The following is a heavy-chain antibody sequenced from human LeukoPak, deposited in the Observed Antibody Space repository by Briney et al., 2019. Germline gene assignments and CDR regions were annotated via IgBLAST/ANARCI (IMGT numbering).Heavy chain of an antibody. D-gene: IGHD5-12*01. CDR2: INPSGGST. CDR1: GYTFTSYY. V-gene: IGHV1-46*01. CDR3: ARDGIYSDYDYYFDY. J-gene: IGHJ4*02. Sequence: ASVKVSCKASGYTFTSYYLHWVRQAPGQGLEWMGVINPSGGSTTYAQKFQGRVTMTRDTSTTTVYMELSSLRSEDTAVYYCARDGIYSDYDYYFDYWGQGTLVTVSS.